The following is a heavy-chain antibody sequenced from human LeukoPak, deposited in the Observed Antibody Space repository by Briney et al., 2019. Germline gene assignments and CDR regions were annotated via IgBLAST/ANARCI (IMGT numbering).Heavy chain of an antibody. CDR2: IYYSGST. D-gene: IGHD2-15*01. CDR3: ARVRGGSLDY. Sequence: SETLSLTCTVSGGSISSYYWSWIRQPPGKGLEWIGYIYYSGSTNYNPSLKSRVTISVDKSKNQFSLKLSSVTAADTAVYYCARVRGGSLDYWGQGTLVTVSS. V-gene: IGHV4-59*12. J-gene: IGHJ4*02. CDR1: GGSISSYY.